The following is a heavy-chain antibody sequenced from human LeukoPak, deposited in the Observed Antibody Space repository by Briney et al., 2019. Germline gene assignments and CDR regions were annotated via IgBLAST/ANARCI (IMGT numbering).Heavy chain of an antibody. CDR2: IMPIFGTA. CDR3: ARAGEYYDFWSGPDRYYYGMDV. D-gene: IGHD3-3*01. CDR1: GGTFSSYA. V-gene: IGHV1-69*05. Sequence: SVKVSCKASGGTFSSYAISWVRQAPGQGLEWMGGIMPIFGTANYAQKLQGRGPITTDESTRTAYMELSSLRSEDTAVYYCARAGEYYDFWSGPDRYYYGMDVWGQGTTVTVSS. J-gene: IGHJ6*02.